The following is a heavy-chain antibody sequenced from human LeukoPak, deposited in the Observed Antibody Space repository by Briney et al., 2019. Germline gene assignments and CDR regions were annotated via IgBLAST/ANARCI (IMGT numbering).Heavy chain of an antibody. CDR2: ISWNSGSI. V-gene: IGHV3-9*01. Sequence: GGSLRLSCAASGFTFDDYAMHWVRQARGKGLEWVSGISWNSGSIGYADSVKGRFTISRDNAKNSLYLQMNSLRAEDTALYYCAKDVKGYYYYYGMDVWGQGTTVTVSS. CDR1: GFTFDDYA. J-gene: IGHJ6*02. CDR3: AKDVKGYYYYYGMDV.